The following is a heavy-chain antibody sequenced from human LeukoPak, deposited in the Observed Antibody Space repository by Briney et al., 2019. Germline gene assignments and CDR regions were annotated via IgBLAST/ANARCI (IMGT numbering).Heavy chain of an antibody. V-gene: IGHV4-39*07. CDR2: VYYSGSI. CDR3: ARRDYAAWFDP. Sequence: PSETLSLTCSVSGDSITSGEYYWAWLRQPPGKGLEWLGSVYYSGSIKYNPSLKGRVSISRDMSKNQFSLNLNFVNATDTAVYYCARRDYAAWFDPWGQGTLVTVSS. D-gene: IGHD4/OR15-4a*01. CDR1: GDSITSGEYY. J-gene: IGHJ5*02.